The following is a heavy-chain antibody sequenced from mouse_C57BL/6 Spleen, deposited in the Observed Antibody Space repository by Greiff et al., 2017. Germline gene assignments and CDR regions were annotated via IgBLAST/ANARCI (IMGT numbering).Heavy chain of an antibody. V-gene: IGHV1-52*01. Sequence: VQLQQPGAELVRPGSSVKLSCKASGYTFTSYWMHWVKPRPIQGLEWIGNIDPSDSETHYNQKFKDKATLTVDKSSSTAYMQLSSLTSEDSAVYYCARSEVTTVVATNYYAMDYWGQGTSVTVSS. CDR3: ARSEVTTVVATNYYAMDY. J-gene: IGHJ4*01. CDR1: GYTFTSYW. CDR2: IDPSDSET. D-gene: IGHD1-1*01.